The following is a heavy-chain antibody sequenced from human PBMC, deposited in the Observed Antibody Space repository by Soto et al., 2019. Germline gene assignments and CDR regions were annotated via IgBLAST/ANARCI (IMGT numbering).Heavy chain of an antibody. J-gene: IGHJ5*01. CDR3: AREAASSGWYDS. CDR2: IKQDGSEK. V-gene: IGHV3-7*01. Sequence: PGGSLRLSCAASGLTFSSYWMSWARQAPGKGLEWVANIKQDGSEKYYVGSVKGRFTISRDNVKKSLYLEMNSLRAADTAVYYCAREAASSGWYDSWGPGTLVTVSS. CDR1: GLTFSSYW. D-gene: IGHD6-19*01.